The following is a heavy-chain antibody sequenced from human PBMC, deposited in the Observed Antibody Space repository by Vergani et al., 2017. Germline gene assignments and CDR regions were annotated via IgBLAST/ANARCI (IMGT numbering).Heavy chain of an antibody. J-gene: IGHJ4*02. Sequence: QVQLVESGGAVVQPGGSLRLSCAASGFTFSSYGMHWVRQAPGKGLEWVAFIRYDGSNKYYADSVKGRFTISRDNSKNTLYLQMNSLRAEDTAVYYCANLWFGELSGDYFAYWGQGTLVTVSS. V-gene: IGHV3-30*02. D-gene: IGHD3-10*01. CDR2: IRYDGSNK. CDR3: ANLWFGELSGDYFAY. CDR1: GFTFSSYG.